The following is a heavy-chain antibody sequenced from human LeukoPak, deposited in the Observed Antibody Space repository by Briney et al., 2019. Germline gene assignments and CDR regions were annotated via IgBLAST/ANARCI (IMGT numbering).Heavy chain of an antibody. CDR2: IYHDGGT. V-gene: IGHV4-61*01. CDR3: AREVVRGLEFDY. Sequence: PSETLSLTCTVSGVSVTSRSFYWSWIRQPPGKGLEWIGYIYHDGGTSYNPSLKSRVTISLDTPKNQFSLTLSSVTAADTAVYYCAREVVRGLEFDYWGQGTQVTVSS. D-gene: IGHD3-10*01. J-gene: IGHJ4*02. CDR1: GVSVTSRSFY.